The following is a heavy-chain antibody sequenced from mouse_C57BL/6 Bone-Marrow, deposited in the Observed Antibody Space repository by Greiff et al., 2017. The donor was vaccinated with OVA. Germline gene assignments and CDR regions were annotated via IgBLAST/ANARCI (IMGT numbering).Heavy chain of an antibody. J-gene: IGHJ3*01. V-gene: IGHV1-64*01. Sequence: QVQLKESGAELVKPGASVKLSCKASGYTFTSYWMHWVKQRPGQGLEWIGMIHPNSGSTNYNEKFKSKATLTVDKSSSTAYMQLSSLTSEDSAVYYCARFAWFAYWGQGTLGTVSA. CDR3: ARFAWFAY. CDR2: IHPNSGST. CDR1: GYTFTSYW.